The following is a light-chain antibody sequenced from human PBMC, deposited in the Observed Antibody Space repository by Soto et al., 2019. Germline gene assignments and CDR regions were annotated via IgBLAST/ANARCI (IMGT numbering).Light chain of an antibody. Sequence: IQMTQSPSSLSAYVGERVTITCRASQSISSYLNWFQQKPGKAPKVLIYATSGLQSGVPSRFSGSGSGTDFTLTISSLQPEDCATYYCQQSYSTPLTVGQGTKVDIK. J-gene: IGKJ1*01. CDR3: QQSYSTPLT. CDR2: ATS. V-gene: IGKV1-39*01. CDR1: QSISSY.